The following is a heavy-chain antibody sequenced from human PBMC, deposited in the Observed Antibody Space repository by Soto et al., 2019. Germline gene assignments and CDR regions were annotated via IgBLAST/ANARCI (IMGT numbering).Heavy chain of an antibody. CDR3: TGGYCTGGTCYSGYFHH. J-gene: IGHJ1*01. D-gene: IGHD2-15*01. CDR2: IRSKANDYAT. CDR1: GFTFSGST. Sequence: EVQLVQSGGGLVQPGGSLKLSCAASGFTFSGSTVRWVRQASGEGLQWVGRIRSKANDYATTYIASVKGRFTISRDDSRNTAYLKMSDLKTEDTAVYYCTGGYCTGGTCYSGYFHHWGQGALVTVFS. V-gene: IGHV3-73*02.